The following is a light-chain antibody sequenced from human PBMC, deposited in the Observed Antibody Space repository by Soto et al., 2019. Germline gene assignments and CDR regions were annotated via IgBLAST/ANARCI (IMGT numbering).Light chain of an antibody. V-gene: IGKV4-1*01. CDR3: LQYYNMYT. CDR2: WAS. CDR1: QNVLYSPNNKNY. Sequence: DIVLSQSPDSMAVALGERATINCRSSQNVLYSPNNKNYLAWYQQKPGQPPKLLFYWASTRESGVPDRFSGSGSGTDFTLTIDSLQAEDVAVYYCLQYYNMYTFGQGTKLEIK. J-gene: IGKJ2*01.